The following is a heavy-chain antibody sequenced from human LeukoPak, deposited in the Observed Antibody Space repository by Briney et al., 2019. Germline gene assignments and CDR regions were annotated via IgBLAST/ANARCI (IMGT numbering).Heavy chain of an antibody. J-gene: IGHJ5*02. CDR3: ARWLTT. CDR1: GDSVSNNSAS. D-gene: IGHD3-9*01. Sequence: SQTLTLTCVISGDSVSNNSASWNWIRQSPSRGLEWLGRTYYRSRWYKDYAVSVKSRITINPDTSKNQFSLQLNSVTPEDTAVYYCARWLTTWGQGTLVTVSS. V-gene: IGHV6-1*01. CDR2: TYYRSRWYK.